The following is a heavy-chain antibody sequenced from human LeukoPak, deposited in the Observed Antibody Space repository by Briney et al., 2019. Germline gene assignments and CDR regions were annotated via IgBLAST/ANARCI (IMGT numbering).Heavy chain of an antibody. J-gene: IGHJ4*02. CDR1: GGFIRSYY. CDR3: ARQGSVAVAPYYFDY. Sequence: SETLSLTCTVSGGFIRSYYWSWLRQPPGKGLEWIGYIYYSGSTNYNPSLKSRGTISVDTSKNQFSLKLSSVTAADTAVYYWARQGSVAVAPYYFDYWGQGTLVTVSS. CDR2: IYYSGST. D-gene: IGHD6-19*01. V-gene: IGHV4-59*08.